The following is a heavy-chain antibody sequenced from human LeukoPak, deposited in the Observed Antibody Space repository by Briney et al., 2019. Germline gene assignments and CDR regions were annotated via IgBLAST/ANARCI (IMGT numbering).Heavy chain of an antibody. J-gene: IGHJ4*02. CDR3: ARDIHRNYDILTGYSPTGFDY. CDR1: GYTFTSYY. D-gene: IGHD3-9*01. V-gene: IGHV1-46*01. CDR2: INPSGGST. Sequence: ASVKVSCKASGYTFTSYYMHWVRQAPGQGLEWMGIINPSGGSTSYAQKFQGRVTMTRDTSTSTVYMELSSLRSEDTAVYYCARDIHRNYDILTGYSPTGFDYWGQGTLVTVSS.